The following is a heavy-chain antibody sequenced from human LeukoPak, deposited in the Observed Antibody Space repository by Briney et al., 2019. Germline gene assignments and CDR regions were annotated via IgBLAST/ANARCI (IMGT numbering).Heavy chain of an antibody. CDR1: GFTFSSYW. CDR3: ARASPASYGDFDI. Sequence: PGGSLRLSCAASGFTFSSYWMHWVRQGPGKGLVWVSRIKTDGSSTNYADSVKGRFTISRDNAKDTLYLQMNSLRAEDTAVYYCARASPASYGDFDIWGQGTMVTVSS. V-gene: IGHV3-74*01. D-gene: IGHD4-17*01. J-gene: IGHJ3*02. CDR2: IKTDGSST.